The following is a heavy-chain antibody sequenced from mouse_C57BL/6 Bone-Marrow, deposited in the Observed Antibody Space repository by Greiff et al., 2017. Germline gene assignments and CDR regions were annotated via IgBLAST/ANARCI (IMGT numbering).Heavy chain of an antibody. D-gene: IGHD3-1*01. CDR2: INPYNGGT. CDR1: GYTFTDYY. V-gene: IGHV1-19*01. CDR3: ARHSSRYFDY. J-gene: IGHJ2*01. Sequence: VQLKQSGPVLVKPGASVKMSCKASGYTFTDYYMNWVKQSHGKSLEWIGVINPYNGGTSYNQKFKGKATLTVDKSSSTAYMELNSLTSEDSAVYYCARHSSRYFDYWGQGTTLTVSS.